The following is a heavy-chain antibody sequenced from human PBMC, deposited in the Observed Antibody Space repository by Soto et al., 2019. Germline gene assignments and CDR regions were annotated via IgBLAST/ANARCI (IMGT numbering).Heavy chain of an antibody. CDR1: GFTFSSHA. J-gene: IGHJ4*02. V-gene: IGHV3-23*01. CDR3: TKDPCTRSSCYFYF. Sequence: HPGGSLRLSCEASGFTFSSHAMSWVRQAPGKGLEWVSAISGSDAGTFDADSVRGRFTISRDNSKNTLYLHMTSLRVEDTAIYYCTKDPCTRSSCYFYFWGQGSLVTVSS. CDR2: ISGSDAGT. D-gene: IGHD2-2*01.